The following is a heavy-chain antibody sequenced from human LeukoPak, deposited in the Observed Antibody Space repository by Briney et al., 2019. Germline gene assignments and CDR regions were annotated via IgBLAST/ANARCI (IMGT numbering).Heavy chain of an antibody. Sequence: GGSLRLSCTASEFTFSTYNMNWVRQAPGKGLEWVSYISSRSDTIYYKDSVKGRFTISRDNAKNSLYLQMNSLRDEDTAVYYCATEGPYFRHWGQGTLVTVSS. CDR1: EFTFSTYN. V-gene: IGHV3-48*02. CDR3: ATEGPYFRH. CDR2: ISSRSDTI. J-gene: IGHJ1*01.